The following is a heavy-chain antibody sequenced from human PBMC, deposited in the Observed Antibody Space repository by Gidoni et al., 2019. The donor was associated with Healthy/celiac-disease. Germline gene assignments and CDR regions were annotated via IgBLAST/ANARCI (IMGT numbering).Heavy chain of an antibody. CDR2: IKQDGSEK. V-gene: IGHV3-7*03. CDR3: ARRYTDCSGGSCHQPTGPFDY. Sequence: EVQLVESGGGLVQPGGSLRLSCAASGFTFSSYWMSWVRQAPGKGLEWVANIKQDGSEKYYVDSVKGRFTISRDNAKNSLYLQMNSLRAEDTAVYYCARRYTDCSGGSCHQPTGPFDYWGQGTLVTVSS. J-gene: IGHJ4*02. D-gene: IGHD2-15*01. CDR1: GFTFSSYW.